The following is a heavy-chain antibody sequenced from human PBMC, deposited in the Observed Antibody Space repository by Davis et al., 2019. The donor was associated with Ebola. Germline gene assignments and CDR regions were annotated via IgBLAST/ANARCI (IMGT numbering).Heavy chain of an antibody. CDR2: IKQDGSEK. V-gene: IGHV3-7*03. Sequence: PGGSLRLSCAAPGFTFSNDWMSWVRQAPGKGLEWVAKIKQDGSEKYYVDSVKGRFTIPRDKAKNSLYLQMNSLRAEDTAVYYCARKSTFFDYWGQGTRVTVSS. CDR1: GFTFSNDW. J-gene: IGHJ4*02. D-gene: IGHD3-16*01. CDR3: ARKSTFFDY.